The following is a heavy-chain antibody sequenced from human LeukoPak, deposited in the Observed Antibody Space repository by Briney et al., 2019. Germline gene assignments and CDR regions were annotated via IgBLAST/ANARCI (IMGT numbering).Heavy chain of an antibody. V-gene: IGHV3-7*04. CDR3: ARPLYCTNSYCIGAVDF. CDR2: IKEDGSEK. Sequence: GGSLRLSCAASGFTFSRYWMTWVRQAPGKGLGYMANIKEDGSEKYYVDSVKGRFTISRDNAKNSLYLQMNSLRAEDTAVYYCARPLYCTNSYCIGAVDFWGQGTLVTVSS. CDR1: GFTFSRYW. J-gene: IGHJ4*02. D-gene: IGHD2-8*01.